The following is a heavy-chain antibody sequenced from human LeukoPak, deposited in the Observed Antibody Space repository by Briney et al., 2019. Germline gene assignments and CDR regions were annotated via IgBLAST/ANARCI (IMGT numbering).Heavy chain of an antibody. V-gene: IGHV4-31*03. CDR1: GGSISSSGYY. Sequence: PSQTLSLTCTVSGGSISSSGYYWSWIRQHPGKGLEWIGYIYYSGSTYYNPSLKSRVTISVDTSKNQFSLKLSSVTAADTAVYYCARSPHSSSWSYLDYWGQGTLVTVSS. J-gene: IGHJ4*02. D-gene: IGHD6-13*01. CDR2: IYYSGST. CDR3: ARSPHSSSWSYLDY.